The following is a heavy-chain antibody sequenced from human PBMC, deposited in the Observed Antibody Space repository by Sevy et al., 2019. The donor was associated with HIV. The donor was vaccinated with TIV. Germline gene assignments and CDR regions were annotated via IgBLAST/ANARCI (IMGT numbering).Heavy chain of an antibody. J-gene: IGHJ4*02. V-gene: IGHV3-30*18. CDR1: GFTSSNYG. Sequence: GGSLRLSCAASGFTSSNYGMHWVRQAPGKGLEWVAVISYDEKTKYYADSVKGRLTISRDNFKNTLYLQMNSLGLEDTAVYYCAKRDNNGWYYIDYWGQGTLVTVSS. D-gene: IGHD6-19*01. CDR3: AKRDNNGWYYIDY. CDR2: ISYDEKTK.